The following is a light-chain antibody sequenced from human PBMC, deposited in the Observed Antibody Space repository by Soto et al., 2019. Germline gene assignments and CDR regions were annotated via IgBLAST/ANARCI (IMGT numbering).Light chain of an antibody. Sequence: ENVLTQFPGTLSLSPGNRATLSCRPSQSVTSSYLAWYQQKPGQAPRLLIYGASSRATGIPDRFSGSGSGTDFTLTISRLEPEDFAVYYCQQYGSSPPLSFGGGTKVDIK. CDR1: QSVTSSY. CDR3: QQYGSSPPLS. V-gene: IGKV3-20*01. CDR2: GAS. J-gene: IGKJ4*01.